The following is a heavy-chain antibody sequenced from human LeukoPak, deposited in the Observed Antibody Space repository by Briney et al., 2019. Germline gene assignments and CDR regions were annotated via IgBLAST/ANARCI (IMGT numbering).Heavy chain of an antibody. J-gene: IGHJ4*02. V-gene: IGHV3-48*02. D-gene: IGHD1-26*01. Sequence: GGSLRLSCAASGFXFSSYSMNWVRQAPGEGLEWVSYISSGSYTIYYADSVKGRFTTSRDNAKNSLYLQMNSLRDEDTAVYYCARGTRELDRYWGQGTLVTVSS. CDR2: ISSGSYTI. CDR1: GFXFSSYS. CDR3: ARGTRELDRY.